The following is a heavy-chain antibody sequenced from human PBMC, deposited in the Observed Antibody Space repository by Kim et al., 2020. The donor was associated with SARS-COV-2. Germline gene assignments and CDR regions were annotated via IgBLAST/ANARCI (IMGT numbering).Heavy chain of an antibody. CDR1: GFNFYNYA. J-gene: IGHJ4*02. Sequence: GGSLRLSCAASGFNFYNYAMHWVRQAPRKGLEYVSTISSDGGNTFYVDSVKGRFTISRDNSKNTVYLQMGSLRAEDMAVYYCARFYDYGYYGLDYWGQGT. CDR2: ISSDGGNT. V-gene: IGHV3-64*02. D-gene: IGHD4-17*01. CDR3: ARFYDYGYYGLDY.